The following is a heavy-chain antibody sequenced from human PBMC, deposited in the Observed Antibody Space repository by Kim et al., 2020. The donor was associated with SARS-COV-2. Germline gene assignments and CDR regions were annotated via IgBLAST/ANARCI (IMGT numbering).Heavy chain of an antibody. J-gene: IGHJ6*02. Sequence: GGSLRLSCAASGFTFISYGMHWVRQAPGKGLEWVAVISYDGSNKYYADSVKGRFTLSRDNSKNTLYLQMNSLRAEDTAVYYCAKDKVPLVYYYGMDVWGQGTMVTVSS. CDR3: AKDKVPLVYYYGMDV. CDR1: GFTFISYG. V-gene: IGHV3-30*18. CDR2: ISYDGSNK.